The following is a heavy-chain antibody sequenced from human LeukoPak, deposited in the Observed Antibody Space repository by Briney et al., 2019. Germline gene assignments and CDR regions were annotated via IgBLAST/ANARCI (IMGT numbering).Heavy chain of an antibody. Sequence: PSETLSLTCTVSGGSINNSPYYWGWIRQPPGKGLEWIGSIYYSGSTYYNPSLKSRVTISVDTSKNQFSLKLSSVTAADTAVYYCAREGYCGGDCFSNWFDPWGQGTLVTVSS. CDR2: IYYSGST. CDR1: GGSINNSPYY. CDR3: AREGYCGGDCFSNWFDP. J-gene: IGHJ5*02. V-gene: IGHV4-39*07. D-gene: IGHD2-21*02.